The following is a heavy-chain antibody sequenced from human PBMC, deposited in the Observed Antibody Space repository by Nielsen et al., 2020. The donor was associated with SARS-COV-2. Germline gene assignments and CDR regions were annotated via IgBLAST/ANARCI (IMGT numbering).Heavy chain of an antibody. D-gene: IGHD4-17*01. CDR3: ARVTVTYEIDY. Sequence: ETLSLTCTVSGGSISSYYWSWIRQPPGKGLEWIGYIYYSGSTNYNPSLKSRVTISVDTSKNQFSLKLSSVTAADTAVYYCARVTVTYEIDYWGQGTLVTVSS. V-gene: IGHV4-59*12. CDR1: GGSISSYY. J-gene: IGHJ4*02. CDR2: IYYSGST.